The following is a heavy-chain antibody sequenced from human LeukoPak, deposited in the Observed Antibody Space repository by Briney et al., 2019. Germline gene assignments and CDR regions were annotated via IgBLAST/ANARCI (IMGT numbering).Heavy chain of an antibody. CDR2: ISYDGSIE. D-gene: IGHD5-18*01. V-gene: IGHV3-30*18. J-gene: IGHJ4*02. Sequence: GGSLRLSCAASGFSYSSYGMHWVRQAPGKGLEWLAVISYDGSIEYYADSVRGRFTISRDNSKITLYLQMNSLTTEDTAVYFCAKDHSPYTTMGPDYWGQGTLVTVSS. CDR1: GFSYSSYG. CDR3: AKDHSPYTTMGPDY.